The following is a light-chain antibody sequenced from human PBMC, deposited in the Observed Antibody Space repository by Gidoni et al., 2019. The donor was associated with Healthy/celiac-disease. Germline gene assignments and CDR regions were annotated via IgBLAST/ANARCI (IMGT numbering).Light chain of an antibody. V-gene: IGKV1-39*01. CDR2: AAS. J-gene: IGKJ2*01. Sequence: DIQMTQSPSSLSASVGDRVTITFRASQIISNYLHLYQQKPGKAPKLLIYAASSLQRGVPSSFSGSGSGTDFTLTISSLPPEDFATYYCQPSYSTPYTFGQGTKLEIK. CDR3: QPSYSTPYT. CDR1: QIISNY.